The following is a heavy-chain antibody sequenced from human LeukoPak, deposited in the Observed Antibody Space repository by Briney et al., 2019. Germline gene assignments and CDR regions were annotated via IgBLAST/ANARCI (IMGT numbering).Heavy chain of an antibody. Sequence: GGSLRLSCAASGFTFSSYAMHWVRQAPGKGLEWVAVISYDGSNKYYADSVKGRFTISRDNSKNTLYLQMNSQRAEDTAVYYCAKGSGDLTFDYWGQGTLVTVSS. D-gene: IGHD2-21*02. J-gene: IGHJ4*02. CDR2: ISYDGSNK. V-gene: IGHV3-30-3*01. CDR3: AKGSGDLTFDY. CDR1: GFTFSSYA.